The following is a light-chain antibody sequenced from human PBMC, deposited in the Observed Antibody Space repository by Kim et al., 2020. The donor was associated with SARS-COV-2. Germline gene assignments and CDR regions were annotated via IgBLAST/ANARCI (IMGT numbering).Light chain of an antibody. CDR2: DTS. V-gene: IGKV1-33*01. Sequence: DGQLTQSPGSLCASAGDRVTITCQASRDVTNTLNWYQQKPGKAPKLLIYDTSNLETGVPSRFSGSGTGTYFTFTISSLQPEDIATYYCQHLRDFGQGTKLEI. CDR3: QHLRD. CDR1: RDVTNT. J-gene: IGKJ2*01.